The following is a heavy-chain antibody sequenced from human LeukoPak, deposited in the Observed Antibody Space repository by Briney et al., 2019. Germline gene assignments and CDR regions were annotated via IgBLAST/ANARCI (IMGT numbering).Heavy chain of an antibody. V-gene: IGHV4-59*01. J-gene: IGHJ4*02. CDR1: GGSISSYY. CDR2: IYYSGST. CDR3: ARVGPSYGSGFDY. D-gene: IGHD3-10*01. Sequence: SETLSLTCTVSGGSISSYYWSWIRQPAGKGLEWIGYIYYSGSTNYNPSLKSRVTISVDTSKNQFSLKLSSVTAADTAVYYCARVGPSYGSGFDYWGQGTLVTVSS.